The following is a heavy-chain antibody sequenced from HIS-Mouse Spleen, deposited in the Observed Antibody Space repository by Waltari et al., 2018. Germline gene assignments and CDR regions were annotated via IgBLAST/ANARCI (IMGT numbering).Heavy chain of an antibody. CDR1: GGTFRSYA. Sequence: QVQLVQSGAEVKKPGSSVKVSCKASGGTFRSYASSWVRQAPGQGLEWMGRIIPILGIANYAQKFQGRVTITADKSTSTAYMELSSLRSEDTAVYYCARHPEIAAAVGAFDIWGQGTMVTVSS. J-gene: IGHJ3*02. V-gene: IGHV1-69*04. CDR2: IIPILGIA. D-gene: IGHD6-13*01. CDR3: ARHPEIAAAVGAFDI.